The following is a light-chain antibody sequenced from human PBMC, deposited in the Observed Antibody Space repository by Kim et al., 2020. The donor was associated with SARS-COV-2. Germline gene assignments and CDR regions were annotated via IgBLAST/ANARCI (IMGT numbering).Light chain of an antibody. J-gene: IGLJ2*01. CDR1: SRNIANNN. CDR3: QSCDSSNQVV. V-gene: IGLV6-57*02. CDR2: ESI. Sequence: TVTISCTGSSRNIANNNGQWYQQRPGSAPNTLIYESIYRPSGVPSRFSGSIDRASNSVSLTISGLQIEDEADYYCQSCDSSNQVVFGGGTQLTVL.